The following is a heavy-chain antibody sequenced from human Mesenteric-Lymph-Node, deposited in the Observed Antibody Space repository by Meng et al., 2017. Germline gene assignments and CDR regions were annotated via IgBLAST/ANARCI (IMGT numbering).Heavy chain of an antibody. CDR3: ARGIGGTKWYHNYYFDN. Sequence: GSLRLSCTVSGGSISSGGYYWGWIRQAPGGGLEWIGSVFYSGSTYYNPSLESRVTISIDTSKNQFSLELTSLSAADTATYSCARGIGGTKWYHNYYFDNWGQGTLVTVSS. J-gene: IGHJ4*02. V-gene: IGHV4-39*07. CDR1: GGSISSGGYY. D-gene: IGHD2-2*01. CDR2: VFYSGST.